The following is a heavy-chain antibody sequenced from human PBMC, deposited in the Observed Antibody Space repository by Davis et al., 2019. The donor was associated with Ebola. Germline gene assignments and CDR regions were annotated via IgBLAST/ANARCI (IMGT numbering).Heavy chain of an antibody. CDR3: ARDRVRFLEGSERWGGGDYYGMDV. J-gene: IGHJ6*02. Sequence: PSETLSLTCTVSGGSISSGDYYWSWIRQPPGKGLEWIGYIYYSGSTYYNPSLKSRVTISVDTSKNQFSLKLSSVTAADTAVYYCARDRVRFLEGSERWGGGDYYGMDVWGQGTTVTVSS. V-gene: IGHV4-30-4*01. D-gene: IGHD3-3*01. CDR1: GGSISSGDYY. CDR2: IYYSGST.